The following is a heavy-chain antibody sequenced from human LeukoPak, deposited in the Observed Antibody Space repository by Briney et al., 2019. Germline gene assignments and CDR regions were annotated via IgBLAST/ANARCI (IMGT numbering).Heavy chain of an antibody. CDR2: VSAYNGNT. D-gene: IGHD3-9*01. CDR3: ARDELTYYDILTGYYRESMRFDP. J-gene: IGHJ5*02. V-gene: IGHV1-18*04. Sequence: SVKVSCKASGYTFTSYGISWVRQAPGQGLEWMGWVSAYNGNTNYAQKLQGRVTMTTDTSTSTAYMELRSLRSDDTAVYYCARDELTYYDILTGYYRESMRFDPWGQGTLVTVSS. CDR1: GYTFTSYG.